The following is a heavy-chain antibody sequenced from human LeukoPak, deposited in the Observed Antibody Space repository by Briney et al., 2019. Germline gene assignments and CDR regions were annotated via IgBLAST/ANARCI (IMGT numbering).Heavy chain of an antibody. Sequence: PSETLSLTCAVYGGSISSYYWSWIRQPPGKGLEWIGYIYYSGSTNYNPSLKSRVTISVDTSKNQFSLKLSSVTAADTAVYYCARELPRGWFDPWGQGTLVTVSS. CDR1: GGSISSYY. CDR2: IYYSGST. V-gene: IGHV4-59*01. CDR3: ARELPRGWFDP. J-gene: IGHJ5*02.